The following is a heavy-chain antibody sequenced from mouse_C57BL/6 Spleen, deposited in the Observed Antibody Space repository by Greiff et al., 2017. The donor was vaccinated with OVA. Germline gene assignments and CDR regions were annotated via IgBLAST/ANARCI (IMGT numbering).Heavy chain of an antibody. D-gene: IGHD2-5*01. V-gene: IGHV14-1*01. CDR1: GFNIKDYY. Sequence: EVQLQQSGAELVRPGASVKLSCTASGFNIKDYYMHWVKQRPEQGLEWIGRIGPEDGDTESAPKFPGKATMTADTSSNTAYLQLSSLTSEDTAVYYCTTNSNYAMDYWGQGTSVTVSS. CDR3: TTNSNYAMDY. J-gene: IGHJ4*01. CDR2: IGPEDGDT.